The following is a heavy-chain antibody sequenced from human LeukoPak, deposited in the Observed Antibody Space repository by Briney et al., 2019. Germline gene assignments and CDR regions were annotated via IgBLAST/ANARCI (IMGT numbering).Heavy chain of an antibody. CDR2: VYYSGST. V-gene: IGHV4-39*01. Sequence: SETLSLTCTVSGGSISSSSYYWGWIRQPPGKGLEWIGDVYYSGSTNYNPSLKSRVTVSVDTVNNQFSLRLRSVTAADTAVYYCVRQSCSGTTCYADFDYWGQGTLVTVSS. CDR1: GGSISSSSYY. D-gene: IGHD2-2*01. J-gene: IGHJ4*02. CDR3: VRQSCSGTTCYADFDY.